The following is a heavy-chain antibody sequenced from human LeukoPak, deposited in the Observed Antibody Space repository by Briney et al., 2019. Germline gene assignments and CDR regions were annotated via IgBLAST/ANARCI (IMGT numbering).Heavy chain of an antibody. D-gene: IGHD3-22*01. Sequence: SETLSLTCTVSGGSISSVSLYWNWIRQPAGKGLEWIGRIYSSGTTHYNSSLRSRVTISLDTSKNQFSLNLSSVTAADTAVFYCAKSGGPDYYDSSAFDIWGQGTMVTVSS. CDR2: IYSSGTT. V-gene: IGHV4-61*02. J-gene: IGHJ3*02. CDR1: GGSISSVSLY. CDR3: AKSGGPDYYDSSAFDI.